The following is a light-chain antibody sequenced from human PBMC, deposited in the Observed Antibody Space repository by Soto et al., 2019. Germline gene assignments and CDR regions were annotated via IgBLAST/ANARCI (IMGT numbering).Light chain of an antibody. CDR3: CSYAGTKGNV. J-gene: IGLJ1*01. Sequence: QSALTQPASVSGSPGQSITISCTGTSSDVGSYNLVSWYQQHPGKAPKLMIYEGSKRPSGVSNRFSGSKSGNTASLTISGPQAEDEADYYCCSYAGTKGNVFGIGTKLTVL. V-gene: IGLV2-23*01. CDR1: SSDVGSYNL. CDR2: EGS.